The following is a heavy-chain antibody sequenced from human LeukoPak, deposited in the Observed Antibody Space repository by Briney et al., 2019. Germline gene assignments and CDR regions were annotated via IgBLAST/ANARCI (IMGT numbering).Heavy chain of an antibody. CDR2: ISGSGGST. CDR3: AKTKGGNDFRGDFDY. Sequence: PGGSLRLSCAASGFTFSSYAMSWVRQAPGKGLEWVSAISGSGGSTYYADSVKGRFTISRDNSKNTLYLQMNSLRAEDTAVYYCAKTKGGNDFRGDFDYWRQGTLVTVSP. V-gene: IGHV3-23*01. CDR1: GFTFSSYA. J-gene: IGHJ4*02. D-gene: IGHD5-12*01.